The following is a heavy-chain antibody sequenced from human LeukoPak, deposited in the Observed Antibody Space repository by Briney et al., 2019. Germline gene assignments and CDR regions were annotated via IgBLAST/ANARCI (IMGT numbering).Heavy chain of an antibody. Sequence: PGGSPRLSCAASGFTFSSYAMSWVRQAPGKGLEWVSAISGSGGSTYYADSVKGRFTISRDNSKNTLYLQMNSLRAEDTAVYYCAKDPGGDSSGWYRRSYYFDYWGQGTLVTVSS. V-gene: IGHV3-23*01. CDR3: AKDPGGDSSGWYRRSYYFDY. D-gene: IGHD6-19*01. CDR1: GFTFSSYA. J-gene: IGHJ4*02. CDR2: ISGSGGST.